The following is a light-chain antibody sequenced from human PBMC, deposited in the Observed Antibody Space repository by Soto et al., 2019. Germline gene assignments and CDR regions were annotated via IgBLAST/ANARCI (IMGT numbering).Light chain of an antibody. Sequence: IVLTQSPSTLTLSPGARSTLSCRASQSVSNNYSGWHQQQGGQAPRLLIDGATNRAAGLPDRFGGSGGATDFTITSSRLAHEDSAEYYCQQYGSSGTFGQGTKVDIK. CDR2: GAT. V-gene: IGKV3-20*01. CDR1: QSVSNNY. J-gene: IGKJ1*01. CDR3: QQYGSSGT.